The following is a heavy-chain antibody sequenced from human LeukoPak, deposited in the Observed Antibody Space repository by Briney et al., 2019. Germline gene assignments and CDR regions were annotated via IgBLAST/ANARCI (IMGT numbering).Heavy chain of an antibody. CDR1: GFTFSSYW. J-gene: IGHJ4*02. D-gene: IGHD3-22*01. CDR2: ISGSGGST. CDR3: AKDPTASSGYYYFDY. Sequence: PGGSLRLSCAASGFTFSSYWMSWVRQAPGKGLEWVSAISGSGGSTYYADSVKGRFTISRDNSKNTLYLQMNSLRAEDTAVYYCAKDPTASSGYYYFDYWGQGTLVTVSS. V-gene: IGHV3-23*01.